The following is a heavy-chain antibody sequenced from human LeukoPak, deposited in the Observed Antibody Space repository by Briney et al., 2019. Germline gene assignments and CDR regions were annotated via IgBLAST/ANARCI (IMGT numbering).Heavy chain of an antibody. J-gene: IGHJ4*02. D-gene: IGHD3-22*01. CDR2: IKSKTDGGTT. V-gene: IGHV3-15*01. CDR3: TTDHIVVESYFDY. CDR1: GFTFSNAW. Sequence: GGSLRLSCAASGFTFSNAWMSWVRQAPGKGLEWVGRIKSKTDGGTTDYAAPVKGRFTISRDDSKNTLYLQMNSLKTEDTAVYYCTTDHIVVESYFDYWGQGTLVTVSS.